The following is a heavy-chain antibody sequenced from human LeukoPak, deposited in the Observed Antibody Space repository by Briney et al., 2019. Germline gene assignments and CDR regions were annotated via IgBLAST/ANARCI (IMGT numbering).Heavy chain of an antibody. D-gene: IGHD6-13*01. V-gene: IGHV4-30-4*01. CDR1: GGSISSGDYY. CDR2: IYYSGST. CDR3: AREQKAAAGPYWFDP. Sequence: SQTLSLTCTVSGGSISSGDYYWSWIRQPPGKGLEWIGYIYYSGSTYYNPSLKSRVTISVATSKNQFSLKLSSVTAADTAVYYCAREQKAAAGPYWFDPWGQGTLVTVSS. J-gene: IGHJ5*02.